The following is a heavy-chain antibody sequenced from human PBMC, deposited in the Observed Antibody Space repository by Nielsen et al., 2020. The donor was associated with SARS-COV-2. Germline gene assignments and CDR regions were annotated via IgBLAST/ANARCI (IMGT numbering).Heavy chain of an antibody. CDR1: GFTFSSYA. CDR2: ISYDGSNK. V-gene: IGHV3-30-3*01. CDR3: ARVLLPLYGMDV. J-gene: IGHJ6*02. Sequence: GESLKISCAASGFTFSSYAMHWVRQAPGKGLEWVAVISYDGSNKYYADSVKGRFTISRDNSKNTLYLQMNSLRAEDTAVYYCARVLLPLYGMDVWGQGTTVTVSS.